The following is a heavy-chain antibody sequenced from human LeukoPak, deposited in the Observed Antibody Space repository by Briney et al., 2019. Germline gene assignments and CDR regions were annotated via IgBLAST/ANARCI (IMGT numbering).Heavy chain of an antibody. CDR1: GYTFTGYD. Sequence: ASVKVSCKASGYTFTGYDINWVRQATGQGLEWMGWMNPNSGNTGYAQKFRGRVTMTRNTSISTAYMELSSLRSEDTAVYYCARARGSSWFDYYYYMDVWGKGTTVTVSS. CDR3: ARARGSSWFDYYYYMDV. CDR2: MNPNSGNT. D-gene: IGHD6-13*01. J-gene: IGHJ6*03. V-gene: IGHV1-8*01.